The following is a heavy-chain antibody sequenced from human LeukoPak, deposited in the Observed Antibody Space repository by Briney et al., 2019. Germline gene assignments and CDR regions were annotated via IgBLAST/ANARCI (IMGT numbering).Heavy chain of an antibody. D-gene: IGHD3-10*01. Sequence: GASVKVSCKVSGYTLTELSMHWVRQAPGKGLEWMGGFDPEDGETIYAQKFQGRVTMTEDTSTDTAYMELSSLRSDDTAVYYCARGRVLVRGVIMAIGDWFDPWGQGTLVTVSS. J-gene: IGHJ5*02. CDR2: FDPEDGET. CDR3: ARGRVLVRGVIMAIGDWFDP. V-gene: IGHV1-24*01. CDR1: GYTLTELS.